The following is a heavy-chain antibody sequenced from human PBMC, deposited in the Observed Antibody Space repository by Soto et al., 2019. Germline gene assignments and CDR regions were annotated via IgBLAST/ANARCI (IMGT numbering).Heavy chain of an antibody. V-gene: IGHV1-18*01. CDR1: GYTFSSNH. CDR3: ARDGPPTDY. Sequence: QVQLVQSGAEVKKHGASAKVSCKASGYTFSSNHISWVRQAPGQGLEWMGWINAYTGNTNYAQKLQGRVTMTTDTSPSTAYMELRSLRSDDTAVYYCARDGPPTDYWGQGTLVTVSS. J-gene: IGHJ4*02. CDR2: INAYTGNT.